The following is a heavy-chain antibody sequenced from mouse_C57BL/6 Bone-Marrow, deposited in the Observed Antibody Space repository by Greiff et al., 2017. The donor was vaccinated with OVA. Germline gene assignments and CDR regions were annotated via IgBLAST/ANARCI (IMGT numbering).Heavy chain of an antibody. Sequence: VHVKQSGTVLARPGASVKMSCKTSGYTFTSYWMHWVKQRPGQGLEWIGAIYPGNSDTSYNQKFKGKAKLTAVTSASTAYMELSSLTNEDSAVYYCTRNDGYYSSYYAMDYWGQGTSVTVSS. CDR3: TRNDGYYSSYYAMDY. CDR1: GYTFTSYW. CDR2: IYPGNSDT. V-gene: IGHV1-5*01. D-gene: IGHD2-3*01. J-gene: IGHJ4*01.